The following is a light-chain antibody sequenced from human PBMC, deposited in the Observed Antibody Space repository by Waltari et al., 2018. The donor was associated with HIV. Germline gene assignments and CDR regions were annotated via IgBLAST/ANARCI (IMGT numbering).Light chain of an antibody. V-gene: IGLV1-40*01. J-gene: IGLJ2*01. CDR3: QSYDSRLHVV. CDR1: SPNFVPAHP. CDR2: GNG. Sequence: LTHPPSVSEPPGQWVTISCPGHSPNFVPAHPGRWYQQLPGTAPKLLIYGNGNRPSGVPDRFSGSKSGTSASLAITGLQAEDEADYYCQSYDSRLHVVFGGGTKLTVL.